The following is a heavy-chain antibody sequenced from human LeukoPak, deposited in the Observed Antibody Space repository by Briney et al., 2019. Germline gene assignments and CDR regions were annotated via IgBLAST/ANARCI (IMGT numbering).Heavy chain of an antibody. CDR2: ISSSSSYI. V-gene: IGHV3-21*01. CDR1: GFTFSSYS. J-gene: IGHJ4*02. Sequence: GGSLRLSCAASGFTFSSYSMNWVRQAPGKGLEWVSSISSSSSYIYYADSVKGRFTISRDNANNSLYLQMHSLRAEDTAVYYCARMGSGFANWGQGTLVTVSS. D-gene: IGHD6-19*01. CDR3: ARMGSGFAN.